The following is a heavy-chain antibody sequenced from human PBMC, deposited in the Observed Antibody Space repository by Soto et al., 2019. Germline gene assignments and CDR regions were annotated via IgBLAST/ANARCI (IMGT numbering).Heavy chain of an antibody. CDR2: ISSSGSTI. CDR1: GFTFSSYE. V-gene: IGHV3-48*03. D-gene: IGHD1-26*01. Sequence: LRLSCAASGFTFSSYEMNWVRQAPGKGLEWVSYISSSGSTIYYADSVKGRFTISRDNAKNSLHLQMNSLRAEDTAVYYCAPRGATDVYWGQGTLVTVSS. J-gene: IGHJ4*02. CDR3: APRGATDVY.